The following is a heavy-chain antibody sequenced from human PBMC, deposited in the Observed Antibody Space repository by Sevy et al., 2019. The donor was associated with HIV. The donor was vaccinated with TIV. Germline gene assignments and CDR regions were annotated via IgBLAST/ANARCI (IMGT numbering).Heavy chain of an antibody. J-gene: IGHJ6*02. Sequence: GGSLRLSCAASGFTFSSYKMKWVRQAPGKGLEWVSYISRSGRTIYYADSVKGRFTISRDNAKNSLYLQMKSLRAEDTAVYYCARDWAAATDTGGYYYGMDVWGQGTTVTVSS. CDR3: ARDWAAATDTGGYYYGMDV. CDR1: GFTFSSYK. V-gene: IGHV3-48*03. D-gene: IGHD6-13*01. CDR2: ISRSGRTI.